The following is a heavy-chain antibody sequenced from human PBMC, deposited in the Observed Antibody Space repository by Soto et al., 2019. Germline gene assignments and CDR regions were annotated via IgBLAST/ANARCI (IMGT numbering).Heavy chain of an antibody. D-gene: IGHD3-10*01. Sequence: PSETLSLTCTVSGGSISNGGYYWSWIRQPPGQGLEWIGYMYDTRSANYNPSLKSRVTMSVDTSTSQFSLKLRSVTAADTAVYYCAGVTGGSYFDPWGQGALVTVSS. CDR2: MYDTRSA. J-gene: IGHJ5*02. CDR1: GGSISNGGYY. V-gene: IGHV4-61*08. CDR3: AGVTGGSYFDP.